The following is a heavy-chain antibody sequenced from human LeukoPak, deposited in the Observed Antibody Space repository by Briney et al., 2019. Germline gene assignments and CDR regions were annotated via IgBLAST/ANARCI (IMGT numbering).Heavy chain of an antibody. V-gene: IGHV1-2*02. Sequence: ASVKVSCKAAGYTFTDYSMHWVRHAPGQGLEWMGWINPNSGDTNYAQKFQGRVTLTRDTSISTAYMELSRLKSDDTGFYYCFGAVSHAVDCWGQGTLVTVSS. CDR2: INPNSGDT. D-gene: IGHD4-17*01. CDR3: FGAVSHAVDC. CDR1: GYTFTDYS. J-gene: IGHJ4*02.